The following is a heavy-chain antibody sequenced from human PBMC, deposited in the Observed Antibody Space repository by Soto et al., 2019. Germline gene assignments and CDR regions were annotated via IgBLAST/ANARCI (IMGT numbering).Heavy chain of an antibody. Sequence: PSETLSLTCTVSGGSISSYYWSWIRQPPGKGLEWIGYIYYSGSTNYNPSLKSRVTISVDTSKNQFSLKLSSVTAADTAVYYCARGVGSYGYDYYDSSGYYYDYWGQGTLVTSPQ. V-gene: IGHV4-59*01. CDR2: IYYSGST. CDR1: GGSISSYY. D-gene: IGHD3-22*01. J-gene: IGHJ4*02. CDR3: ARGVGSYGYDYYDSSGYYYDY.